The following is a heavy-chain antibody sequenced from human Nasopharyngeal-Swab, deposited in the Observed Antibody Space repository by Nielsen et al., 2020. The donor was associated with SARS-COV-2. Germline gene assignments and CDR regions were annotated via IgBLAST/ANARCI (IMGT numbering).Heavy chain of an antibody. J-gene: IGHJ4*02. D-gene: IGHD3-16*01. CDR1: GFTFSSYS. V-gene: IGHV3-48*02. CDR2: ISSSSSTI. Sequence: GGSLRPSCAASGFTFSSYSMNWVRQAPGKGLEWVSYISSSSSTIYYADSVKGRFTISRDNARSSLYLQMNSLRDEDTAVYYCARDDYIWGSFAYWGQGNLVTVSS. CDR3: ARDDYIWGSFAY.